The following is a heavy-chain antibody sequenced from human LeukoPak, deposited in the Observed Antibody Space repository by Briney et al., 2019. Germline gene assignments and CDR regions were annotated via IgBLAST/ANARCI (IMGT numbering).Heavy chain of an antibody. J-gene: IGHJ4*02. V-gene: IGHV3-48*04. CDR3: ARRSPNYYFDY. Sequence: PGGSLRLSCAASGXTFSSYSMNWVRQAPGKGLEWVSYISSSSTTIYYADSVKGRFTISRDNAKNSLYLQMNSLRAEDTAVYYCARRSPNYYFDYWGQGTPVTVSA. CDR1: GXTFSSYS. CDR2: ISSSSTTI.